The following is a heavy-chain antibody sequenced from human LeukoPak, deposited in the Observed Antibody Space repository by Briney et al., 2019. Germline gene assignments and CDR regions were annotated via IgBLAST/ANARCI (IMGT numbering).Heavy chain of an antibody. CDR3: EAYGSV. V-gene: IGHV3-7*03. J-gene: IGHJ4*02. D-gene: IGHD3-10*01. CDR1: GLIFSNYW. CDR2: IKEDGSET. Sequence: GGSLRLSCAASGLIFSNYWMTWVRQAQGKGLEWVANIKEDGSETYYVDSVKGRFTISRDNDKNTLYLQMNSLRAEDTAVYYCEAYGSVWGQGTLVIVSS.